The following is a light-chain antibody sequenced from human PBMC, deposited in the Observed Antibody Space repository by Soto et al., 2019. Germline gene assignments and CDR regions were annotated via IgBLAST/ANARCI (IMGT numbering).Light chain of an antibody. CDR3: QQSYSTLLT. CDR1: QSISNY. CDR2: TAF. J-gene: IGKJ4*01. V-gene: IGKV1-39*01. Sequence: IPMTQSPSSLSASVGDRVTITCRASQSISNYLNWYQQRPGKAPKLLIYTAFTLQSGVPSRFSGSGSGTDFTLTISSLQPEDFATYYCQQSYSTLLTFGGGTKVEIK.